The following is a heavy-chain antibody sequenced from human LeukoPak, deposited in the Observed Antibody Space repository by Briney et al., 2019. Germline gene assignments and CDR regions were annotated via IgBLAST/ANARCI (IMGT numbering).Heavy chain of an antibody. CDR3: ARDPASSFDY. CDR2: IWYDGSKR. Sequence: GGSLRLSCAASGFTFSSHGMRWVRQAPGKGLEWVAVIWYDGSKRYYADSVKGRFTISRDDSKNTLYLQMNSLRNEDTAIYYCARDPASSFDYWGQGTLVTASS. V-gene: IGHV3-33*01. CDR1: GFTFSSHG. D-gene: IGHD2-15*01. J-gene: IGHJ4*02.